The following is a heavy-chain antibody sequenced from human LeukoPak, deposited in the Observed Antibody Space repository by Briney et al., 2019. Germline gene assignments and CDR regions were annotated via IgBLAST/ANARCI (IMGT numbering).Heavy chain of an antibody. CDR1: GYSISSGYY. J-gene: IGHJ4*02. CDR2: IYHSGST. CDR3: ARDLEYSSSSSSAAFDY. Sequence: PSETLSLTRAVSGYSISSGYYWGWIRQPPGKGLEWIGSIYHSGSTYYNPSLKSRVTISVDTSKNQFSLKLSSVTAADTAVYYCARDLEYSSSSSSAAFDYWGQGTLVTVSS. V-gene: IGHV4-38-2*01. D-gene: IGHD6-6*01.